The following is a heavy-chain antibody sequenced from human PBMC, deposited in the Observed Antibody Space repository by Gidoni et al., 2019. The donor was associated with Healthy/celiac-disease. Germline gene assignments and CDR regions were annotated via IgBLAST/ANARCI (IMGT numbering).Heavy chain of an antibody. J-gene: IGHJ4*02. D-gene: IGHD3-22*01. CDR2: IIPILGRA. CDR3: ARDGNYYDSSGSMTPFDY. CDR1: GGPFSSYA. V-gene: IGHV1-69*09. Sequence: QVQLVQSGAEVKKPGSSVKVSCKASGGPFSSYAISWVRQAPGQGLEWMGRIIPILGRANYAQKFQGRVTITADKSTSTAYMELSSLRSEDTAVYYCARDGNYYDSSGSMTPFDYWGQGTLVTVSS.